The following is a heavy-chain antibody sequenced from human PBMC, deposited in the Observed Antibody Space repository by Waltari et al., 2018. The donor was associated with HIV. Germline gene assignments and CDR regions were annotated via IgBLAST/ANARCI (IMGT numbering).Heavy chain of an antibody. D-gene: IGHD6-6*01. V-gene: IGHV4-39*01. CDR2: IYYSGST. Sequence: QLQLQESGPGLVKPSETLSLTCTVSGGSISSSSYYWGWIRQPPGKGLEWIGSIYYSGSTYYNPSLKSRVTISVDTSKNQFSLKLSSVTAADTAVYYCARHRVRIAARPDGEFDPWGQGTLVTVSS. CDR1: GGSISSSSYY. J-gene: IGHJ5*02. CDR3: ARHRVRIAARPDGEFDP.